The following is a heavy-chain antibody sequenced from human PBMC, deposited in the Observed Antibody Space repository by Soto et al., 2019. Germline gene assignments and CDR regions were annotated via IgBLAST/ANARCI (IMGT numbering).Heavy chain of an antibody. V-gene: IGHV3-7*01. CDR1: GFTFSSYW. CDR3: ASFPREYYDILTGYYLLGWFDP. Sequence: GGSLRLSCAASGFTFSSYWMSWVRQAPGKGLEWVANIKQDGSEKYYVDSVKGRFTISRDNAKNSLYLQMNSLRAEDTAVYYCASFPREYYDILTGYYLLGWFDPWGQGTLVTVSS. D-gene: IGHD3-9*01. CDR2: IKQDGSEK. J-gene: IGHJ5*02.